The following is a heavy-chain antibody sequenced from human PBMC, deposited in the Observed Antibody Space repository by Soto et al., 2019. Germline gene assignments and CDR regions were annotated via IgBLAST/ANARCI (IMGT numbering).Heavy chain of an antibody. V-gene: IGHV3-30*03. Sequence: GGSLRLSCAASGFTFNNYWMHWVRQDPGKGLEWVSRIRYDGSNKYYADSVKGRFTISRDNSKNTLYLQMKSLRVEDTAIYYCARDPFSQYSHDTSGFQKWGLGTLVTVSS. J-gene: IGHJ4*02. CDR2: IRYDGSNK. CDR3: ARDPFSQYSHDTSGFQK. CDR1: GFTFNNYW. D-gene: IGHD3-22*01.